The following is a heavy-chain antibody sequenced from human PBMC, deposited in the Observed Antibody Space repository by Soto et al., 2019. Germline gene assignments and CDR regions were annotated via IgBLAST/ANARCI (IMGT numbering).Heavy chain of an antibody. CDR1: GGTFSSYT. J-gene: IGHJ4*02. CDR3: ARVGYQVENY. D-gene: IGHD3-16*02. Sequence: QVQLVQSGAEVKKPGSSVKVSCKASGGTFSSYTISWVRQAPGRGLEWMGWIIPILGIANYAQKFQGRVTITADKSTSTAYMELSSLRSEDTAVYYCARVGYQVENYWGQGTLVTVSS. CDR2: IIPILGIA. V-gene: IGHV1-69*02.